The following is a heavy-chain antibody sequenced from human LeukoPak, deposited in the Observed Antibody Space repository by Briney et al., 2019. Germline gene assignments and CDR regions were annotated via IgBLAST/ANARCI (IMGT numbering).Heavy chain of an antibody. D-gene: IGHD4-23*01. Sequence: PGGSLRLSCAVSGFTFSGYNMNWVRQAPGKGLEWIAYISSTSVIYYADSLKGRFTISRDNAKNSLYLQMNSLGVDDTAVYYCAREGDGGNSGFAYWGQGTLVTVSS. CDR1: GFTFSGYN. CDR2: ISSTSVI. CDR3: AREGDGGNSGFAY. J-gene: IGHJ4*02. V-gene: IGHV3-48*01.